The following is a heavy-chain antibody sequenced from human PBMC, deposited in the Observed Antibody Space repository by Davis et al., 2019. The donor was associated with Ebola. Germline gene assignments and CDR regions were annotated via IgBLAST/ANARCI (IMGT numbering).Heavy chain of an antibody. CDR2: IIPLFGAA. CDR1: GYTFTSYV. CDR3: ATRDSSSSWYYYYMDV. D-gene: IGHD6-6*01. Sequence: AASVKVSCKASGYTFTSYVISWVRQAPGQGLEWMGGIIPLFGAANYAQKFQGRVTISADESTSTAFVELTGLRSEDTAMYYCATRDSSSSWYYYYMDVWGQGTTVTVSS. V-gene: IGHV1-69*13. J-gene: IGHJ6*03.